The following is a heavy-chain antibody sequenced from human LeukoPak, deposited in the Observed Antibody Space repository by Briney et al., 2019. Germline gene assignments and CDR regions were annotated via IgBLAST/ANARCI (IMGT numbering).Heavy chain of an antibody. CDR2: IYTSGST. CDR1: GGSISSGSYY. V-gene: IGHV4-61*02. J-gene: IGHJ6*02. CDR3: ARDPEYYYGMDV. Sequence: SQTLSLTCTVSGGSISSGSYYWSWIRQPAGKGLEWIGRIYTSGSTNYNPSLKSRVTISVDTSKNQFSLKLSSATAADTAVYYCARDPEYYYGMDVWGQGTTVTVSS.